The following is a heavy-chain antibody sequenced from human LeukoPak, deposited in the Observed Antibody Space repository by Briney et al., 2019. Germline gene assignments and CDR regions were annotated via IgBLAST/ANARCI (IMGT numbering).Heavy chain of an antibody. D-gene: IGHD3-22*01. V-gene: IGHV3-7*03. Sequence: PGGSLRLSCAASGFTFSSYWMSWVRQAPGKGLEWVANIKQDGSEKYYVDSVKGRFTISRDNAKNSLYLQMNSLRAEDTAVYYCARESAPKGDSSVLNDYWGQGTLVTVSS. J-gene: IGHJ4*02. CDR3: ARESAPKGDSSVLNDY. CDR2: IKQDGSEK. CDR1: GFTFSSYW.